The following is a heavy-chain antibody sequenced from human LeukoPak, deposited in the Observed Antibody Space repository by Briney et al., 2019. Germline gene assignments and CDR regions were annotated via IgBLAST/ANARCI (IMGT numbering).Heavy chain of an antibody. J-gene: IGHJ3*02. D-gene: IGHD3-22*01. CDR2: IYHSGGT. V-gene: IGHV4-4*02. Sequence: SETLSLTCAVSGGSISSSNWWSWVRQPPGKGLEWIGEIYHSGGTNYNPSLKSRVTISVDKSKNQFSLKLSSVTAADTAVYYCASYYDSSGYYWAWDAFDIWGQGTMVTVSS. CDR3: ASYYDSSGYYWAWDAFDI. CDR1: GGSISSSNW.